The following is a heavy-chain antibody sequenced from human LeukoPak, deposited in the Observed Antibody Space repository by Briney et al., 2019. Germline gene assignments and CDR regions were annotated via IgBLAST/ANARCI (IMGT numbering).Heavy chain of an antibody. CDR3: AKAPYSSSWYFDY. V-gene: IGHV3-23*01. J-gene: IGHJ4*02. CDR1: GFTFGSYA. Sequence: GGSLRLSCAASGFTFGSYAMSWVRQAPGKGLEWVSAISGSGGSTYYADSVKGRFTISRDNSKNTLYLQMNSLRAEDTAVYYCAKAPYSSSWYFDYWGQGTLVTVSS. CDR2: ISGSGGST. D-gene: IGHD6-13*01.